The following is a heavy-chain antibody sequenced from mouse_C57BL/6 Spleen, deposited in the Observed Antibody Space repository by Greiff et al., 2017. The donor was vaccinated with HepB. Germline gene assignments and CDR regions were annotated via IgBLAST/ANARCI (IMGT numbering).Heavy chain of an antibody. D-gene: IGHD4-1*01. CDR2: ISYDGSN. J-gene: IGHJ4*01. Sequence: DVHLVESGPGLVKPSQSLSLTCSVTGYSITSGYYWNWIRQFPGNKLEWMGYISYDGSNNYNPSLKNRISITRDTSKNQFFLKLNSGTTEDTATYYCARDKLGLYAMDYWGQGTSVTVSS. CDR3: ARDKLGLYAMDY. V-gene: IGHV3-6*01. CDR1: GYSITSGYY.